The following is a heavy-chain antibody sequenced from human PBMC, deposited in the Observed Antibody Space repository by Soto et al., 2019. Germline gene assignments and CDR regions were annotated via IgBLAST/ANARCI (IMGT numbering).Heavy chain of an antibody. J-gene: IGHJ6*02. Sequence: QMQLVESGGGVVQPGESLGLSCAASGFTFNYYPMHWVRQTPGKGLEWVAVISFDGRNKFYADSVKGRFTVSRANSKNVLSVPLNSLRPEDAAVYYCARLPGALVAVLYIFRLVARRAMSAVDVWAQGATVSVSS. CDR1: GFTFNYYP. CDR3: ARLPGALVAVLYIFRLVARRAMSAVDV. D-gene: IGHD2-15*01. V-gene: IGHV3-30*04. CDR2: ISFDGRNK.